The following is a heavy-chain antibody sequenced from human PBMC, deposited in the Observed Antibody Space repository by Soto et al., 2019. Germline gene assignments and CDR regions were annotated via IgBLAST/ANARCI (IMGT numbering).Heavy chain of an antibody. CDR2: IYCSGST. Sequence: SETLSLTCTVSGGSISSYYWSWIRQPPGKGLEWIGDIYCSGSTNYNPSLKSRVTISVDTSKNQFSLKLSSVTAADTAVYYCARDSAALGAHRVQPGGFDYWGQGTLVTVSS. CDR3: ARDSAALGAHRVQPGGFDY. V-gene: IGHV4-59*01. CDR1: GGSISSYY. J-gene: IGHJ4*02. D-gene: IGHD1-26*01.